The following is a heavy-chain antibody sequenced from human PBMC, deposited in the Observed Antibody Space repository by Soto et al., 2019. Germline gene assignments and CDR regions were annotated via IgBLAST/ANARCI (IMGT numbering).Heavy chain of an antibody. D-gene: IGHD6-19*01. CDR3: ARDQWLKAPAVVGDKFDS. Sequence: GASVKVSCKASGYDFIGHGISWVRQARGQGLEWMGWINSYNGDTKYARKYQDRITLTKDKSTRTVYMELTSLRSDDTAVYYCARDQWLKAPAVVGDKFDSWGQGTLVTVSS. CDR1: GYDFIGHG. CDR2: INSYNGDT. V-gene: IGHV1-18*04. J-gene: IGHJ5*01.